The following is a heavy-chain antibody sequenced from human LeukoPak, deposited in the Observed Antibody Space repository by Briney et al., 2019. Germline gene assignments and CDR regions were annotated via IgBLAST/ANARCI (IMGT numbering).Heavy chain of an antibody. J-gene: IGHJ4*02. CDR1: GGSISSYY. D-gene: IGHD5-18*01. V-gene: IGHV4-4*07. Sequence: SETLSLTCTVSGGSISSYYWDWIRQPAGKGLEWIGRIYTSGSTNYNPSLKSRVAMSVDTSKNQFSLKLSSVTAADTAVYYCASSYGYGIHGYWGQGALVTVSS. CDR2: IYTSGST. CDR3: ASSYGYGIHGY.